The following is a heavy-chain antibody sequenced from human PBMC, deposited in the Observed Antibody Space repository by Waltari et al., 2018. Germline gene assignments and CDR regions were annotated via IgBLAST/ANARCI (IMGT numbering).Heavy chain of an antibody. D-gene: IGHD1-26*01. CDR1: GGSISSHY. V-gene: IGHV4-59*11. CDR3: AREYSGSYDRLFDY. Sequence: QVQLQESGPGLVKPSETLSLTCTVSGGSISSHYWSWIRQPPGKGLEWIGYIYYSGSTNYTPSLKSRVTISVDTSKNQFSLKLSSVTAADTAVYYCAREYSGSYDRLFDYWGQGTLVTVSS. CDR2: IYYSGST. J-gene: IGHJ4*02.